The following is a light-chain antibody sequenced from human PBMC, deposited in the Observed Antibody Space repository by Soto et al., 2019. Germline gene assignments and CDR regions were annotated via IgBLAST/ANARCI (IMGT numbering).Light chain of an antibody. CDR2: DAS. J-gene: IGKJ2*01. CDR1: QSVSSY. Sequence: EIVLTQSPATLSFSPGERATLSGRASQSVSSYFAWYQQKPGQAPRLLIYDASNRATGIPARFSGSGSGTDFTLTIRSLEPEDFTVYYCQQRSNWPLMYTFGQGTKLEIK. CDR3: QQRSNWPLMYT. V-gene: IGKV3-11*01.